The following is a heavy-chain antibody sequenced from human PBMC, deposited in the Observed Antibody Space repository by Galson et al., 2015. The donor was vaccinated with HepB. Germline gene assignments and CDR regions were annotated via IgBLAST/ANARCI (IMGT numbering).Heavy chain of an antibody. V-gene: IGHV4-59*01. D-gene: IGHD2-2*01. J-gene: IGHJ3*01. Sequence: LTCTVSGAPINSYYWTWIRQSPGKGLEWIGNIYYSANSNYNPALKSRVTISVDTAKKQFSLKLSSVTAADTAVYYCAYTTSRRDAFNVWGQGTMVTVSS. CDR2: IYYSANS. CDR1: GAPINSYY. CDR3: AYTTSRRDAFNV.